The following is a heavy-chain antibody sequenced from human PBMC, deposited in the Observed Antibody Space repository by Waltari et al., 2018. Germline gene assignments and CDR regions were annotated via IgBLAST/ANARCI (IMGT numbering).Heavy chain of an antibody. CDR3: ARGRPSDDGRLLGFFD. CDR2: INYSGNT. J-gene: IGHJ4*02. Sequence: QVQLQQWGVGMLKPSETLSLTCAGPSVSCIAYSRNGIRHPPGTGLGWIGEINYSGNTKYNSSLRCRVTILADASKIQVSLKLRAATAADTAMYYCARGRPSDDGRLLGFFDWGQGILVTVAS. D-gene: IGHD3-3*01. V-gene: IGHV4-34*01. CDR1: SVSCIAYS.